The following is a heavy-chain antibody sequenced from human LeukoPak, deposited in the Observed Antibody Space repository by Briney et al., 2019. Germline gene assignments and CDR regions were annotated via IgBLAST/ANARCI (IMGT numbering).Heavy chain of an antibody. D-gene: IGHD6-19*01. J-gene: IGHJ4*02. V-gene: IGHV3-23*01. CDR3: AKFGPGGWYNPWGY. Sequence: GGSLRLSCVASGFTFSNYAVNWVRQAPGKGLEWVSCISYNGGSAHYADSVKGRFTVSRDNSKNTLYLQMNSLRAEDTAVYYCAKFGPGGWYNPWGYWGQGTLVTVSS. CDR1: GFTFSNYA. CDR2: ISYNGGSA.